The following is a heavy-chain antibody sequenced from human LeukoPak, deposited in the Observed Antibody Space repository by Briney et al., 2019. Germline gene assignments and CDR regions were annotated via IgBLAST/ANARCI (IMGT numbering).Heavy chain of an antibody. Sequence: GGSLRLSCAASGVTFSSHGMSWVRQAPGKGLEWVSSITDSGSGTCYADSVKGRFTMSRDNSKNTLYLQMNSLRAEDTAVYYCAKNLLGSESFSWYFDLWGRGTLLTLSS. CDR2: ITDSGSGT. D-gene: IGHD1-26*01. J-gene: IGHJ2*01. CDR3: AKNLLGSESFSWYFDL. V-gene: IGHV3-23*01. CDR1: GVTFSSHG.